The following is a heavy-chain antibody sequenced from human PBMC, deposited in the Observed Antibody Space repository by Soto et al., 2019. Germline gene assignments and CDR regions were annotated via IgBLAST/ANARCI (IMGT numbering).Heavy chain of an antibody. J-gene: IGHJ4*02. CDR3: ARVRYYDRNFDY. Sequence: GGSLRLSCAASGFIYTSYWMSWVRQAPGKGLEWVASIKQDGSEKYYVDPVKGRFTISRDNAKNSVYLQMNSLRAEDTAVYYCARVRYYDRNFDYWGQGTLVTVFS. V-gene: IGHV3-7*05. D-gene: IGHD3-16*01. CDR1: GFIYTSYW. CDR2: IKQDGSEK.